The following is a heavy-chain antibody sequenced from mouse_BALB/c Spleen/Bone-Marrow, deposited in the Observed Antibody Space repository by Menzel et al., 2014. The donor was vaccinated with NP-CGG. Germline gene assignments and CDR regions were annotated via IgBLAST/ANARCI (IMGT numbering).Heavy chain of an antibody. V-gene: IGHV2-6-7*01. Sequence: VMLVESGPGLVAPSQSLSITCTVSGFSLTAYGLNWVRQPPGKGLEWLGVIWGDGSTDYNSALKSRLSISKGNSKSXVFLKMNSLQTDDTARYYCARGSLLYYGGSYWYFDVWGAGTTVTVSS. CDR3: ARGSLLYYGGSYWYFDV. CDR2: IWGDGST. CDR1: GFSLTAYG. D-gene: IGHD1-1*01. J-gene: IGHJ1*01.